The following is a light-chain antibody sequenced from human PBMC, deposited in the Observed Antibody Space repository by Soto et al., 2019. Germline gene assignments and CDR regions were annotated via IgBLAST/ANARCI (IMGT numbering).Light chain of an antibody. V-gene: IGKV3-20*01. CDR1: QSVSSSY. CDR2: GAS. CDR3: QEHGSSPWA. Sequence: EIVLTQSPGTLTLSPGERATLSCRASQSVSSSYLACYQQKPGQAPRLLIYGASSRATGIPDMFSGSGSATDFTLTISRLESEDLAVYYCQEHGSSPWAFGQGTKVEIK. J-gene: IGKJ1*01.